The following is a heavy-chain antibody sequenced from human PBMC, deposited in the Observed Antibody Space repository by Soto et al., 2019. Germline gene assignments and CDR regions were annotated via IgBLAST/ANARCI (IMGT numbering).Heavy chain of an antibody. V-gene: IGHV3-48*01. D-gene: IGHD3-3*01. CDR1: GFTFSSYS. CDR2: ISSSSSTI. CDR3: ARRPRDFWSGYEIPDAFDI. Sequence: GGSLRLSCAASGFTFSSYSMNWVRQAPGKGLEWVSYISSSSSTIYYADSVKGRFTISRDNAKNSLYLQMNSLRAEDTAVYYCARRPRDFWSGYEIPDAFDIWDQGTMVTVSS. J-gene: IGHJ3*02.